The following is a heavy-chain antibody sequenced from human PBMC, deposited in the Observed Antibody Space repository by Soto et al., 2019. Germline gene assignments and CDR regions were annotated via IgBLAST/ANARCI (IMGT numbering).Heavy chain of an antibody. CDR1: GFTFSSYA. V-gene: IGHV3-23*01. D-gene: IGHD3-22*01. Sequence: EVQLLESGGGLVQPGGSLRLSCAASGFTFSSYAMSWVRQAPGKGLEWVSAISGSGGSTYYADSVKGRFTISRDNSKNTLYLQMNSLRAEDTAVYYCASERAYDSSGYDSYFGYWGQGTLVTVSS. CDR2: ISGSGGST. CDR3: ASERAYDSSGYDSYFGY. J-gene: IGHJ4*02.